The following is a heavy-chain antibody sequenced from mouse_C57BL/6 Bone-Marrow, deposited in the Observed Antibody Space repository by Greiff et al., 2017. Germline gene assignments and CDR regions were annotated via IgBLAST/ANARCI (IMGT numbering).Heavy chain of an antibody. D-gene: IGHD1-1*01. J-gene: IGHJ1*03. Sequence: EVHLVESGGGLVQSGRSLRLSCATSGFTFRDFYMEWVRQAPGKGLEWIAASRNKANDYTTEYSASVKGRFIVSRDTSQSILYLQMNALRAEDTAIYYCARDDYGSSYWYFDVWGTGTTVTVSS. CDR2: SRNKANDYTT. V-gene: IGHV7-1*01. CDR1: GFTFRDFY. CDR3: ARDDYGSSYWYFDV.